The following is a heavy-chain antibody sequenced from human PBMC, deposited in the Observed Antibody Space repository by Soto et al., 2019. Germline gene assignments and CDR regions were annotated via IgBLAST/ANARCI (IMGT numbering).Heavy chain of an antibody. V-gene: IGHV4-30-4*01. Sequence: QVQLQESGSGLVKPSQSLSLTCTVSGVSLNTADTWWSWIRQSPGTGLEFIGYYHSGGSTYYDASFRSRVIISADTSNVQFSLKLSSVTVADTAVYFCVRSRQMESGNDYGLDVWGQRTTVTVSS. D-gene: IGHD1-1*01. J-gene: IGHJ6*02. CDR2: YHSGGST. CDR1: GVSLNTADTW. CDR3: VRSRQMESGNDYGLDV.